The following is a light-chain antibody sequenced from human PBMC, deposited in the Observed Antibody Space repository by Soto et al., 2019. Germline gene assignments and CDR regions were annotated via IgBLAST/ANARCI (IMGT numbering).Light chain of an antibody. CDR3: QQYGGSPLYT. CDR2: GAS. CDR1: QSVSSSY. V-gene: IGKV3-20*01. Sequence: EIVLTQSPGTLSLSTGERATLSCRASQSVSSSYLAWYQKKPGQAPRLLIYGASSRATGIPDRFSGSGSGTDFTLTISRLEPEDFAVYYCQQYGGSPLYTFGQGTKLEIK. J-gene: IGKJ2*01.